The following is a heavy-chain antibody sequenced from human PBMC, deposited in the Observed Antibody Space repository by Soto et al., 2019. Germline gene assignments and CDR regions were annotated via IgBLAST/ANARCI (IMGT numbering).Heavy chain of an antibody. CDR2: IYHSGST. Sequence: SENPSITTAVYGDCIGRSDCWGWVRQPPGKGLEWIGEIYHSGSTNYNPSLKSRVTISVDKSKNQFSLKLSSVTAADTAVYYCARYYMVRGVMSWSDPWCQG. CDR1: GDCIGRSDC. D-gene: IGHD3-10*01. J-gene: IGHJ5*02. V-gene: IGHV4-4*02. CDR3: ARYYMVRGVMSWSDP.